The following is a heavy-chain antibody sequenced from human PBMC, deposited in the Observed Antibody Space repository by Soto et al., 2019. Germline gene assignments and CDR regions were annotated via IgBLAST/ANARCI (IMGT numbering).Heavy chain of an antibody. J-gene: IGHJ4*02. CDR2: IYYSGST. D-gene: IGHD3-10*01. Sequence: SETLSLTCSVSDDSINSDKYYWGWIRQPPGKGLEWIGYIYYSGSTNYNPSLKSRVTISVDTSKNQFSLKLSSVTAADTAVYYCARMVYYYGSGSYYSFDYWGQGTLVTVSS. CDR3: ARMVYYYGSGSYYSFDY. V-gene: IGHV4-61*01. CDR1: DDSINSDKYY.